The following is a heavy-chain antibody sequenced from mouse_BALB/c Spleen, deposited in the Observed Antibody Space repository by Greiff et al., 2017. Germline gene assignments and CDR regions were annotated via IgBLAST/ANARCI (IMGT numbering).Heavy chain of an antibody. V-gene: IGHV5-17*02. D-gene: IGHD1-2*01. CDR1: GFTFSSFG. CDR2: ISSGSSTI. J-gene: IGHJ2*01. CDR3: ARSITTAGDY. Sequence: DVQLVESGGGLVQPGGSRKLSCAASGFTFSSFGMHWVRQAPEKGLEWVAYISSGSSTIYYADTVKGRFTISRDNPKNTLFLQMTSLRSEDTAMYYCARSITTAGDYWGQGTTLTVSS.